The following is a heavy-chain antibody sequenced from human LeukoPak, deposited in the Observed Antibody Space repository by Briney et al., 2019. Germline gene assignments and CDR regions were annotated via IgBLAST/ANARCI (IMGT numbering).Heavy chain of an antibody. V-gene: IGHV3-30*02. Sequence: GGSLRLSCAASGFTFSSYGMHWVRQAPGKGLEWVAFIRYDGSNKYYADSVKGRFTISRDNSKNTLYLQMNSLRAEDTAVYYCAKDSSSTSLSWFDPWGQGTLVTVSS. CDR1: GFTFSSYG. CDR2: IRYDGSNK. J-gene: IGHJ5*02. D-gene: IGHD2-2*01. CDR3: AKDSSSTSLSWFDP.